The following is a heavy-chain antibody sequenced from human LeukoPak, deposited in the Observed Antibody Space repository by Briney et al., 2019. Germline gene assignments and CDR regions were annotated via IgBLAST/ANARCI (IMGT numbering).Heavy chain of an antibody. CDR3: ARDRGVRGSYSQPINY. Sequence: GGSLRLSCAASGFTFSSYGMHWVRQAPGKGLEWVAVIWYDGSNKYYADSVKGRFTISRDNSKNTLYLQMNSLRAEDTAVYYCARDRGVRGSYSQPINYWGQGTLVTVSS. D-gene: IGHD1-26*01. V-gene: IGHV3-33*01. CDR1: GFTFSSYG. J-gene: IGHJ4*02. CDR2: IWYDGSNK.